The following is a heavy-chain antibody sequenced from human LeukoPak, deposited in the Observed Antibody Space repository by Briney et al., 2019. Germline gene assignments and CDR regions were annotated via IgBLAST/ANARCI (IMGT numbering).Heavy chain of an antibody. D-gene: IGHD2-15*01. CDR2: INGRGEET. Sequence: GGSLRLSCTASGFAFNSYFMTWARQAPGKGLEWVSGINGRGEETHYANSVKGRFTISRDNSKNTVYLHLSSLRAEDTAVYYCACHCSGSRCSDHDYWGQGTVVTVSS. J-gene: IGHJ4*02. V-gene: IGHV3-23*01. CDR1: GFAFNSYF. CDR3: ACHCSGSRCSDHDY.